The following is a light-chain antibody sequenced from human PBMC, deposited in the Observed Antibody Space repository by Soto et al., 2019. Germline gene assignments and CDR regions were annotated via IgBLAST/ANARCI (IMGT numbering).Light chain of an antibody. V-gene: IGKV1-33*01. CDR2: HAS. J-gene: IGKJ4*01. CDR1: QDIFNY. Sequence: DIHMTQSPSSLSASVGDRVTISCQASQDIFNYLSWYQQKPGKAPKLLMYHASNLEAGVPSRFSGSGSGTDFTFTISSLQPEDFATYFCQQYSNLPFTFGGGTKVEIK. CDR3: QQYSNLPFT.